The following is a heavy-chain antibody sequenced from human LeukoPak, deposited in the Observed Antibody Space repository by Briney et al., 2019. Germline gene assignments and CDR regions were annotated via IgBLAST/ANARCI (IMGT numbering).Heavy chain of an antibody. CDR3: ANMNIVVVPAATPNY. Sequence: GGSLRLSCAASGFTFSSYGMHWVRQAPGKGLEWVAFIRYDGSNKYYADSVKGRFTISRDNSKNPLYLQMNSLRAEDTAVYYCANMNIVVVPAATPNYWGQGTLGTVSS. CDR2: IRYDGSNK. CDR1: GFTFSSYG. J-gene: IGHJ4*02. V-gene: IGHV3-30*02. D-gene: IGHD2-2*01.